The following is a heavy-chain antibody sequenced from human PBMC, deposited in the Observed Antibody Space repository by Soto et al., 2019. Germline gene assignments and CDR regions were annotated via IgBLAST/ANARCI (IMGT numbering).Heavy chain of an antibody. CDR3: ARPTSMVRGVNDAFDI. Sequence: GGSLRLSCAASGFTFSSYSMNWVRQAPGKGLEWVSSISSSSSYIYYADSVKGRFTISRDNAKNSLYLQMNSLRAEDTAVYYCARPTSMVRGVNDAFDIWGQGTMVTVSS. CDR2: ISSSSSYI. CDR1: GFTFSSYS. D-gene: IGHD3-10*01. V-gene: IGHV3-21*01. J-gene: IGHJ3*02.